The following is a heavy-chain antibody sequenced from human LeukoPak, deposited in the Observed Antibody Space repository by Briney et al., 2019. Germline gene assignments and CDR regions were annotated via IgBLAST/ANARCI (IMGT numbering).Heavy chain of an antibody. CDR3: ARSVMTGSTTRAFDM. V-gene: IGHV3-21*01. CDR2: ISSSSSHI. Sequence: GGSLRLSCVVSGFTFTGYSMNWVRQAPGKGLEWVSSISSSSSHIFHADSVKGRFTISRYNARNALDLQMNSLRADDAAVYYCARSVMTGSTTRAFDMWGQGTMVTVSS. J-gene: IGHJ3*02. D-gene: IGHD2/OR15-2a*01. CDR1: GFTFTGYS.